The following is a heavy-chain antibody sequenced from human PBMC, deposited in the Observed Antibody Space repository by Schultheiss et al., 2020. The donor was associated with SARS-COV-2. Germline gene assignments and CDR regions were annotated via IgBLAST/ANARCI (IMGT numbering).Heavy chain of an antibody. CDR2: IYTSGST. V-gene: IGHV4-4*07. CDR3: ARGGSYGSSSLYYFDY. D-gene: IGHD3-10*01. Sequence: SETLSLTCTVSGGGSITSYYWSWIRQPAGKGLEWIGRIYTSGSTNYNPSLKSRVTMSVDTSKNQFSLKLSSVTAADTAVYYCARGGSYGSSSLYYFDYWGQGTLVTVSS. J-gene: IGHJ4*02. CDR1: GGGSITSYY.